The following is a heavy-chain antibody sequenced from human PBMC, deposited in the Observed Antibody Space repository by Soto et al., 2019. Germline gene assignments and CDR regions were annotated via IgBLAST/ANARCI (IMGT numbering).Heavy chain of an antibody. D-gene: IGHD6-19*01. CDR1: GGSISSGGYY. Sequence: QVQLQESGPGLVKPSQTLSLTCTVSGGSISSGGYYWSWIRQHPGKGLEWIGYIYYSGSTYYNPSLKRRFTISVDTSKNQFSRKLSSGTAADTAVYYCAKKRRGSGWEEAWSAPWGQGTLVTVSS. V-gene: IGHV4-31*03. CDR3: AKKRRGSGWEEAWSAP. J-gene: IGHJ5*02. CDR2: IYYSGST.